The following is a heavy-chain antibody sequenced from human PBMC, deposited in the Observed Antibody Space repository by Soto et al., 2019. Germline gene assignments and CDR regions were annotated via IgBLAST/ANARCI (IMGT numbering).Heavy chain of an antibody. CDR2: IYSGDST. V-gene: IGHV3-66*01. Sequence: GSLRLSCVASGFTVSSNYMSWVRQAPGKGLEWVSIIYSGDSTYYADSVKGRFTISRDNSKNTLYLQMNSLRAEDTAVYYCARDRGTLWAFDIWGQGTTVT. CDR3: ARDRGTLWAFDI. CDR1: GFTVSSNY. D-gene: IGHD5-18*01. J-gene: IGHJ3*02.